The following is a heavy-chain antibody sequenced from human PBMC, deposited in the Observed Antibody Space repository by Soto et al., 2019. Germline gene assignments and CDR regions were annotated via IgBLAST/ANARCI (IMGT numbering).Heavy chain of an antibody. Sequence: QVQLVQSGAEVKKPGASVKVSCKASGYTFTSYAMHWVRQAPGQRLEWMGWINAGNGNTKYSQRFQGRVTITRDTSASTAYMELSSLRSEDTAVYYCARDGSVGYEFPSYYYYMDVWGKGTTVTVSS. V-gene: IGHV1-3*01. CDR2: INAGNGNT. D-gene: IGHD5-12*01. CDR1: GYTFTSYA. J-gene: IGHJ6*03. CDR3: ARDGSVGYEFPSYYYYMDV.